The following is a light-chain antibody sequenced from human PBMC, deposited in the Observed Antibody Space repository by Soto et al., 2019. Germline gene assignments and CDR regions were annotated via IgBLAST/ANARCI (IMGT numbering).Light chain of an antibody. J-gene: IGKJ1*01. CDR3: HQRQSWPRT. CDR1: HYFIPG. Sequence: EFLLTHSQAPLLSFPVNRFTLSCRASHYFIPGLPWYQHRPGQAPRLPIYQTSFRAAGIPARFSASGSGTDFTLTISDVQPEDFALYYCHQRQSWPRTFGQGTKVDI. CDR2: QTS. V-gene: IGKV3-11*01.